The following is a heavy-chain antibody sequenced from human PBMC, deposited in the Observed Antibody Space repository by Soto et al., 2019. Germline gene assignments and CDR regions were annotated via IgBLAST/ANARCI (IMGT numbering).Heavy chain of an antibody. CDR2: INAGNGNT. CDR3: ARDLDLWYYDFWSGSPYYGMDV. Sequence: VKVSCKASGYTFTSYAMHWVRQAPGQRLEWMGWINAGNGNTKYSQKFQGRVAITRDTSASTAYMELSSLRSEDTAVYYCARDLDLWYYDFWSGSPYYGMDVWGQGTTVTVSS. V-gene: IGHV1-3*01. D-gene: IGHD3-3*01. CDR1: GYTFTSYA. J-gene: IGHJ6*02.